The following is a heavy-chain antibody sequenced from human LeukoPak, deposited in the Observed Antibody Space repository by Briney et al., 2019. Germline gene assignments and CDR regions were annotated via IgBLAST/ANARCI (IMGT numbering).Heavy chain of an antibody. CDR2: IYSNGGT. CDR3: ARHVSGIYGSRGDFDY. J-gene: IGHJ4*02. CDR1: GGSISSFY. D-gene: IGHD3-10*01. Sequence: SETLSLTCSVSGGSISSFYWSWIRQPPGKGLEWIGYIYSNGGTNYNPSLKSRVTMSVDTSKNHFSLNLNSVTAADTAVYYCARHVSGIYGSRGDFDYWGQGTLVTVSS. V-gene: IGHV4-59*08.